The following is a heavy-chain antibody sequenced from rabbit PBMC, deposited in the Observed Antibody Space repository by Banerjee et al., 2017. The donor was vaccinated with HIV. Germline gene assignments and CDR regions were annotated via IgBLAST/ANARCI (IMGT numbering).Heavy chain of an antibody. V-gene: IGHV1S40*01. Sequence: ASWAKGRFTISKTSSTTVTLQMTSLTAADTATYFCARERYGGYGFDFYLWGQGTLVTVS. D-gene: IGHD6-1*01. J-gene: IGHJ4*01. CDR3: ARERYGGYGFDFYL.